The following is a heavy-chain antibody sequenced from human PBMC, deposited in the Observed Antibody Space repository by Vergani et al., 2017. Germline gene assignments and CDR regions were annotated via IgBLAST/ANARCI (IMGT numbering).Heavy chain of an antibody. V-gene: IGHV3-30*03. J-gene: IGHJ1*01. Sequence: VQLLESGGSLKQPGGSVRLSCAASGFTFSTYAMHWVRQAPGKGLEWVAVISYDGTQKYYADSVKGRFTISRDNSKSTLYLQMNSLRTEDTAVYYCATKSCGTTGCQIGYFREWGQGTLVTVSS. CDR1: GFTFSTYA. D-gene: IGHD1-1*01. CDR2: ISYDGTQK. CDR3: ATKSCGTTGCQIGYFRE.